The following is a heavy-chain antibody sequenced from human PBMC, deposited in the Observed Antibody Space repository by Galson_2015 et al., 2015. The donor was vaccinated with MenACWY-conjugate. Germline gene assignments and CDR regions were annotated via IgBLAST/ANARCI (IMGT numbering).Heavy chain of an antibody. CDR1: GFTFSTYW. D-gene: IGHD4/OR15-4a*01. J-gene: IGHJ3*02. V-gene: IGHV3-53*01. CDR3: TRDPVLPVNSFEM. CDR2: FFSGGAT. Sequence: SLRLSCAVSGFTFSTYWMCWVRQAPGKGLEWVSSFFSGGATYYTDSVKGRFTISRDNAKNMVYLQMNSLRAGDTAVYYCTRDPVLPVNSFEMWGQGTAVTVSS.